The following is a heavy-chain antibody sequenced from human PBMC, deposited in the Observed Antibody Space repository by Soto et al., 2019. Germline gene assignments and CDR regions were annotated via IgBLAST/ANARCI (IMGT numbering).Heavy chain of an antibody. CDR2: ISGSVGST. CDR1: GFTFSSYA. CDR3: VKDYDDYDAFDI. D-gene: IGHD4-17*01. Sequence: EVQLLESGGGLVQPGGSLRLSCAASGFTFSSYAMSWVRQAPGKGLEWVSTISGSVGSTYFAGSVKGRFTISRDNSKNTLYLQMNSLRAEDTAVYYCVKDYDDYDAFDIWGQGTMVTVSS. V-gene: IGHV3-23*01. J-gene: IGHJ3*02.